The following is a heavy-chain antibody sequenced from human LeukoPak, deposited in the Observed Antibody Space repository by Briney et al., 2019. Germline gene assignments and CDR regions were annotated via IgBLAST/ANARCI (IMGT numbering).Heavy chain of an antibody. Sequence: TRGSLRLSCAASGIIFSSYWMHWVRQAPGKGLVWVSHINTDGSTTTYADSVKGRFTISRDNAKNTVYLQMNSLRPEDTAVYYCLGGSSSDYWGQGTLVTVSS. CDR2: INTDGSTT. D-gene: IGHD2-2*01. J-gene: IGHJ4*02. V-gene: IGHV3-74*01. CDR3: LGGSSSDY. CDR1: GIIFSSYW.